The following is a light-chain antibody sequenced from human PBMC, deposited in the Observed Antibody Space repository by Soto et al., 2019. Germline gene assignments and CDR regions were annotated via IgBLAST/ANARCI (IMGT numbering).Light chain of an antibody. CDR3: QQLNSYPF. CDR1: QGISSY. Sequence: DIQLTQSPSCLSASVGDRVTITCRASQGISSYLAWYQQKPGKAPKLLIYAASTLQSGVPSRFSGSGSGTEFTLTISSLQPEDFATYYCQQLNSYPFFGGGTKVEIK. V-gene: IGKV1-9*01. CDR2: AAS. J-gene: IGKJ4*01.